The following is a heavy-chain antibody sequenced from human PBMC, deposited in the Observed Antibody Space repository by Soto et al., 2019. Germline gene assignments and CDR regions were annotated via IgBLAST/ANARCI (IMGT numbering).Heavy chain of an antibody. V-gene: IGHV3-48*02. CDR2: MSSSSSTI. Sequence: XVSLRLSFAASGFTFSSYSMNWVRQAPGKGLEWVSYMSSSSSTIYYADSVKGRFTISRDNAKHSLYLQMNSLRDEDTAVYYWARSYYYDSSGYLVHFDYWGQGTLVTVSS. D-gene: IGHD3-22*01. J-gene: IGHJ4*02. CDR3: ARSYYYDSSGYLVHFDY. CDR1: GFTFSSYS.